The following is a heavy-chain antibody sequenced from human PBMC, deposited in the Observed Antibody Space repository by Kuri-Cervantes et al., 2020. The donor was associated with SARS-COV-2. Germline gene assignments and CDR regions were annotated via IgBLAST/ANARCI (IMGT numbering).Heavy chain of an antibody. CDR2: IKQDGSEK. V-gene: IGHV3-7*01. D-gene: IGHD3-10*01. CDR1: GFSFTTYS. Sequence: GESLKISCAASGFSFTTYSMNWVRQAPGKGLEWVANIKQDGSEKYYVDSVKGRFTISRDNAKNSLYLQMDSLRAEDTAVYYCAKDRLYGSGSRLFDYWGQGTLVTVSS. CDR3: AKDRLYGSGSRLFDY. J-gene: IGHJ4*02.